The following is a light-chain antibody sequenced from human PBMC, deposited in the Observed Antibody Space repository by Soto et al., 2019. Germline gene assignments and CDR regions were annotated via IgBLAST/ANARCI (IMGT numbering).Light chain of an antibody. CDR3: QQYESYPYS. J-gene: IGKJ2*01. CDR2: DAS. CDR1: QSISSS. V-gene: IGKV1-5*01. Sequence: IPMTQSPSTVSASVGDRVTITCRASQSISSSLAWYQQKPGKAPKVLIYDASSLDSGVPSRFSGSGYGTEFPLTVSSLQPGDFATYSCQQYESYPYSFGQGTKLEIK.